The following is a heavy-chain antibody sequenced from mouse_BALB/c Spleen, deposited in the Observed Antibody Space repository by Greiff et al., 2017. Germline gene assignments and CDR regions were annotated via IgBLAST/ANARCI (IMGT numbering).Heavy chain of an antibody. CDR3: AREHRGFIQGYFDV. D-gene: IGHD1-1*01. V-gene: IGHV1-82*01. Sequence: QVQLKESGPELVKPGASVKISCNASGYAFSSSWMNWVKQRPGQGLEWIGRIYPGDGDTNYNGKFKGKATMDADKSSSTAFMQLSNLTSVDSAVYFCAREHRGFIQGYFDVRGAGTTGTVSS. CDR1: GYAFSSSW. CDR2: IYPGDGDT. J-gene: IGHJ1*01.